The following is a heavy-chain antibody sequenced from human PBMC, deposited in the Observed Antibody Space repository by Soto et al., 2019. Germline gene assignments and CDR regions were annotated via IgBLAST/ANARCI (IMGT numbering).Heavy chain of an antibody. J-gene: IGHJ4*02. V-gene: IGHV3-23*01. CDR1: GFTFDGFP. CDR2: ISGSGHTI. CDR3: ARDDPFDL. Sequence: GVSLRLSCKATGFTFDGFPMTWVRQTPGKGLQWVAAISGSGHTITYADSVTGRFTISRDNSKDTLYLQMNSLRPEDSAIYFCARDDPFDLWGQGTQVTGSS.